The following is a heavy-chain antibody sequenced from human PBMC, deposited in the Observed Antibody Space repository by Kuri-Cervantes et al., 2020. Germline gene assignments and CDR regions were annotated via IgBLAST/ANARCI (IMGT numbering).Heavy chain of an antibody. CDR1: GFTFSSYA. CDR3: ARDHRVRGVIILYGMDV. Sequence: LSLTCAASGFTFSSYAMHWVRQAPGKGLEWVAVISYDGSNKYYADSVKGRLTISRDNSKNTLYLQMNSLRAEDTAVYYCARDHRVRGVIILYGMDVWGQGTTVTVSS. CDR2: ISYDGSNK. D-gene: IGHD3-10*01. V-gene: IGHV3-30-3*01. J-gene: IGHJ6*02.